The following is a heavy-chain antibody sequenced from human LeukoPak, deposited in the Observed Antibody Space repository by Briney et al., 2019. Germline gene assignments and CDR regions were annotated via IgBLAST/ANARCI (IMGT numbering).Heavy chain of an antibody. V-gene: IGHV1-8*01. CDR2: MNPNSGNT. CDR3: ARAWVDSSGYSAFDI. Sequence: ASVNVSCKASGYTFTSYDINWVRQAAGQGLEWMGWMNPNSGNTGYAQKFQGRVTMTRNTSISTAYMELSSLRSEDTAVYYCARAWVDSSGYSAFDIWGQGTMVTVSS. D-gene: IGHD3-22*01. CDR1: GYTFTSYD. J-gene: IGHJ3*02.